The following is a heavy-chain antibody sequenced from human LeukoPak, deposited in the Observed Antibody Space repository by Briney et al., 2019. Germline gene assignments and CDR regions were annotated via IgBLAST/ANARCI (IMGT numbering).Heavy chain of an antibody. Sequence: GGSLRLSCAASGFTFSSYAMSWVRQAPGKGLEWVSGISGSGDNTYYADSVKARFTISRDNSKNTLYVQVNSLGTEDTAAYYCAKGSYYDSSGSFYFDYWGQGTLVTVSS. D-gene: IGHD3-22*01. V-gene: IGHV3-23*01. CDR3: AKGSYYDSSGSFYFDY. CDR1: GFTFSSYA. J-gene: IGHJ4*02. CDR2: ISGSGDNT.